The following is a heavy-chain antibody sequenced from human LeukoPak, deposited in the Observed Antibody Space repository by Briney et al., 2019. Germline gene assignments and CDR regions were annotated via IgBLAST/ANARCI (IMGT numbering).Heavy chain of an antibody. CDR2: IYDSGST. CDR3: ARDCSGGSCYGAFDI. D-gene: IGHD2-15*01. Sequence: SETLSLTCTVSGASIRSGDYYWSWIRQPPGKGLEWIGHIYDSGSTYYNPSLKSRITISVDTSENRFSLKLSSVTATDTAVYYCARDCSGGSCYGAFDIWGQETMVTVSS. V-gene: IGHV4-30-4*01. CDR1: GASIRSGDYY. J-gene: IGHJ3*02.